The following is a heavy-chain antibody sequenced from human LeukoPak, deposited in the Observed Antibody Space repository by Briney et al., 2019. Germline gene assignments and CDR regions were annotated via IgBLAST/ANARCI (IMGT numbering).Heavy chain of an antibody. CDR2: IYRSGST. V-gene: IGHV4-61*08. CDR1: GGSISSGDYY. D-gene: IGHD1-26*01. Sequence: SETLSLTCTVSGGSISSGDYYWNWIRQPPGKGLEWIGYIYRSGSTTYNPSLKSRVTISVDTSKNQFSLKLSSVTAADTAVYYCARESRATQLDYWGQGTLVTVSS. CDR3: ARESRATQLDY. J-gene: IGHJ4*02.